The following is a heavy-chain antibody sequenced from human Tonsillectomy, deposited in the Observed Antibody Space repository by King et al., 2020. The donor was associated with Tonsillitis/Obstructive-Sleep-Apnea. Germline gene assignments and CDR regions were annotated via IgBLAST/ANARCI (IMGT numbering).Heavy chain of an antibody. J-gene: IGHJ2*01. CDR2: IYPGDSAT. CDR3: SSPLGEGGHTGAKSHSAATLTWGSLKASAAAMYYCGRREMGGDTGYFDL. CDR1: GYSFTSYW. D-gene: IGHD3-10*01. Sequence: QLVQSGAEVKKPGESLKISCKGSGYSFTSYWIGWVRQMPGKGLEWMGLIYPGDSATRYSPSLQGQVTIPADPSIRTSYLQWSRLPASATATYSCSSPLGEGGHTGAKSHSAATLTWGSLKASAAAMYYCGRREMGGDTGYFDLWGRGTLVTVSS. V-gene: IGHV5-51*01.